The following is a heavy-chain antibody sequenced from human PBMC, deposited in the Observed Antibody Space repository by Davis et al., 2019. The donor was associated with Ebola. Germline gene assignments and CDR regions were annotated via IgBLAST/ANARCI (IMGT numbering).Heavy chain of an antibody. CDR2: IIPIFGTA. CDR3: AKPPSSSSPYGMDV. V-gene: IGHV1-69*13. Sequence: AASVKVSCKASGGTFSSYAISWVRQAPGQGLEWMGGIIPIFGTANYAQKFHGRVTITADESTSTAYMELSSLRSEDTAVYYCAKPPSSSSPYGMDVWGQGTTVTVSS. CDR1: GGTFSSYA. J-gene: IGHJ6*02. D-gene: IGHD6-6*01.